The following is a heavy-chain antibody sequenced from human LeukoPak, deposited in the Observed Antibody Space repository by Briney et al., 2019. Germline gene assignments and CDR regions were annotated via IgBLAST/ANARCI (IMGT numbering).Heavy chain of an antibody. CDR1: GFSVSDYY. J-gene: IGHJ4*02. Sequence: GGSLRLSCAASGFSVSDYYMSWVRQAPGKGLEWISVFYTNGGTYYADSVKGRFTISTENSRNMLYLQMNSLRAEDTAMYYCTNLLPTLYYFDSWGQGTLVIVSS. CDR2: FYTNGGT. D-gene: IGHD2-15*01. CDR3: TNLLPTLYYFDS. V-gene: IGHV3-53*01.